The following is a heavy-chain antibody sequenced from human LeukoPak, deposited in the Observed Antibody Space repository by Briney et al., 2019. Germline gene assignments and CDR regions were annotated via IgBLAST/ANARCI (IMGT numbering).Heavy chain of an antibody. CDR1: GGSISSYY. CDR2: IYYSGST. D-gene: IGHD6-19*01. J-gene: IGHJ4*02. Sequence: KPSETLSLTCTVSGGSISSYYWSWIRQPPGKGLELIGYIYYSGSTNYNPSLKSRVTISVDTSKNQFSLKLSSVTAADTAVYYCARVRRSAVAGLWLDYWGQGTLVTVSS. CDR3: ARVRRSAVAGLWLDY. V-gene: IGHV4-59*01.